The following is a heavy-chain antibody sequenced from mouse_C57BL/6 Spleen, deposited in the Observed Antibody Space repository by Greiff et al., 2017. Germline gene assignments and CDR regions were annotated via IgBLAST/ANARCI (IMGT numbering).Heavy chain of an antibody. CDR3: ARRDYYGSKDYAMDY. D-gene: IGHD1-1*01. V-gene: IGHV1-77*01. J-gene: IGHJ4*01. Sequence: QVQLQQSGAELVKPGASVKISCKASGYTFTDYYINWVKQRPGQGLEWIGKFGPGSGSTYYNEKFKGKATLTADKSSSTAYMQLSSLTSEDSAVYFCARRDYYGSKDYAMDYWGQGTSVTVSS. CDR2: FGPGSGST. CDR1: GYTFTDYY.